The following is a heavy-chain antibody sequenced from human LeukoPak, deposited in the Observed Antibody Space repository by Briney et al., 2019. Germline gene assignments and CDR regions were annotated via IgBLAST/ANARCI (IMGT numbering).Heavy chain of an antibody. V-gene: IGHV4-34*01. D-gene: IGHD3-10*01. CDR1: GGSFSGYY. CDR3: ASRLWFGEFK. CDR2: INHSGST. Sequence: SETLSLTCAVYGGSFSGYYWSWIRQPPGKGLEWIGEINHSGSTNYTPSLKSRVTISVDTSKNQFSLKLSSVTAADTAVYYCASRLWFGEFKWGQGTLVTVSS. J-gene: IGHJ4*02.